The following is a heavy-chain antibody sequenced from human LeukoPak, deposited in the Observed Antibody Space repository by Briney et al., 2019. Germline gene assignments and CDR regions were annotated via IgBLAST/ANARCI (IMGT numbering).Heavy chain of an antibody. V-gene: IGHV1-69*13. CDR3: ARYGGHSYGYEVYYGMDV. CDR2: IIPIFGTA. Sequence: ASVKVSCTASGGTFSSYAISWVRQAPGQGLEWMGGIIPIFGTANYAQKFQGRVTITADESTSTAYMELSSLRSEDTAVYYCARYGGHSYGYEVYYGMDVWGQGTTVTVPS. J-gene: IGHJ6*02. CDR1: GGTFSSYA. D-gene: IGHD5-18*01.